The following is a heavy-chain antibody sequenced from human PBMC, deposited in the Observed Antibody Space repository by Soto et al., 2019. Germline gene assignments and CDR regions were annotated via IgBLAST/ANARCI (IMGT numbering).Heavy chain of an antibody. D-gene: IGHD2-15*01. V-gene: IGHV3-30-3*01. CDR3: ARGGAWTPEGLGY. CDR1: GFTFSSFA. CDR2: ISSDVVNY. Sequence: QVQLVESGGGVVQPGRSLRLSCAASGFTFSSFAMHWVRQAPGKRLEWLAVISSDVVNYYYAESVKGRFTISRDNSKNMLYLQMNSLRNEDRGVYYWARGGAWTPEGLGYWGQGTLVTVSS. J-gene: IGHJ4*02.